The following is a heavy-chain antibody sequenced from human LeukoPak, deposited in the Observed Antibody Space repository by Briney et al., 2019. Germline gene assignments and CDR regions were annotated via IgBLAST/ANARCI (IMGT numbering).Heavy chain of an antibody. Sequence: SVKVSCKASGGTFSSYAISWVRQAPGQGLEWMGGIIPIFGTANYAQKFQGRVTFTTDESTSTAYMELSSLRSEDTAVYYCARHDRDGYNSDYWGQGTLVTVSS. J-gene: IGHJ4*02. CDR1: GGTFSSYA. CDR3: ARHDRDGYNSDY. V-gene: IGHV1-69*05. CDR2: IIPIFGTA. D-gene: IGHD5-24*01.